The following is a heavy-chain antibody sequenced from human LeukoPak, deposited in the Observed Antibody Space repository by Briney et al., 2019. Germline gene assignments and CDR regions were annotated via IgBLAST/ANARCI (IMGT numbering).Heavy chain of an antibody. D-gene: IGHD3-3*01. CDR3: ARGEPSRSQFWWYFDL. J-gene: IGHJ2*01. V-gene: IGHV4-4*08. Sequence: SETVPLTCTVSGGSISGNYWDWIRQAPGKGLEWIGSVYHTGARNYNPSLKSRATVSRDPSKNQITLELTSVTAADTAVYYCARGEPSRSQFWWYFDLCGGGTLLTVSS. CDR1: GGSISGNY. CDR2: VYHTGAR.